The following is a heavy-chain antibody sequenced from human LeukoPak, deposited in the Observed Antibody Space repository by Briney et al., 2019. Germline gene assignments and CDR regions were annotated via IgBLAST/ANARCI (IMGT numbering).Heavy chain of an antibody. D-gene: IGHD6-13*01. V-gene: IGHV3-74*01. J-gene: IGHJ4*02. CDR3: ARERAAADDSLDY. CDR1: ELHFSNYW. Sequence: QSGGSLRLPCGAPELHFSNYWMHLVRHASGNALDFQSRSNSDVSITSSADSVKGRFTISRDNAKNTLYLQMNSLRAEDTAVYYCARERAAADDSLDYWGQGTLVTVSS. CDR2: SNSDVSIT.